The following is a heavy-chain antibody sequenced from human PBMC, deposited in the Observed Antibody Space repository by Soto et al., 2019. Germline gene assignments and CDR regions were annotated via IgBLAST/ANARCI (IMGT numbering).Heavy chain of an antibody. Sequence: ASVKVSCKASGYTFTRYTMNWVRQAPGQRLEWMGWINPDNGNTKSSQKFQDRVIVTRDTSASTAYMDLSSLRSEDTAVYYCARGIATGQLDPWGQGTLGTVSS. D-gene: IGHD2-2*01. CDR2: INPDNGNT. J-gene: IGHJ5*02. CDR3: ARGIATGQLDP. V-gene: IGHV1-3*01. CDR1: GYTFTRYT.